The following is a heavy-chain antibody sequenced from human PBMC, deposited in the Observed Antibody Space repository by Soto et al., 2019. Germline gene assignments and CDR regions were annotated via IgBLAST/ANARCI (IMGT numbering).Heavy chain of an antibody. Sequence: SETLSLTCAVYGGSFSGYYWSWIRQPPGKGLEWIGEINHSGSTNYNPSLKSRVTISVDKSKNQFSLKLSSVTAADTAVYYCARVPLRFLEWPPTAFDIWGQGTIVTVSS. J-gene: IGHJ3*02. CDR2: INHSGST. D-gene: IGHD3-3*01. CDR3: ARVPLRFLEWPPTAFDI. V-gene: IGHV4-34*01. CDR1: GGSFSGYY.